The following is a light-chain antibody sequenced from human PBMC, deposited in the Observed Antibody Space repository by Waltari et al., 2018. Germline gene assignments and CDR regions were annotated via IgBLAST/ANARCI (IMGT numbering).Light chain of an antibody. CDR3: QSYDSSLSGLWV. CDR1: SSNIGAGYD. V-gene: IGLV1-40*01. CDR2: GNS. Sequence: QSVLTQPPSVSGAPGQRVTISCTGSSSNIGAGYDVPCYQQLPGTAPKLLIYGNSNRPSGVPDRFSGSKSGTSASLAITGLQAEDEADYYCQSYDSSLSGLWVFGGGTKLTVL. J-gene: IGLJ3*02.